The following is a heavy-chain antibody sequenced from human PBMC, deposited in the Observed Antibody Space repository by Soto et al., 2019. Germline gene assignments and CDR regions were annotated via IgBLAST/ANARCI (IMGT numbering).Heavy chain of an antibody. CDR3: AIWYGGDAYGLDV. CDR1: GYIFGNYD. Sequence: QVQLVQSGAEVKKPGASLKVSCKASGYIFGNYDIYWVRQATGQGLEWLGWMNTDSGNAGYAQKFQGRVTMTRETSTRTAYMELSSLRSDDTGVYFCAIWYGGDAYGLDVWGQGTTVTVSS. CDR2: MNTDSGNA. V-gene: IGHV1-8*01. D-gene: IGHD3-10*01. J-gene: IGHJ6*02.